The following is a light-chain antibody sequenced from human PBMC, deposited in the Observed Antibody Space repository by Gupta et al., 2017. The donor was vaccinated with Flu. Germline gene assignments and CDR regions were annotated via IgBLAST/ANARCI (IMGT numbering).Light chain of an antibody. CDR1: SSDVGGYNS. CDR2: DVS. CDR3: SSYTRCSNLAVV. Sequence: QSALTPPASVSGSPGQSIPISCTGTSSDVGGYNSVSWYQQRPGTAPKLMIYDVSNRPSGISNRFPGFYSANTASLTISGLQAEDEADYYCSSYTRCSNLAVVFGGGTKLTVL. J-gene: IGLJ2*01. V-gene: IGLV2-14*01.